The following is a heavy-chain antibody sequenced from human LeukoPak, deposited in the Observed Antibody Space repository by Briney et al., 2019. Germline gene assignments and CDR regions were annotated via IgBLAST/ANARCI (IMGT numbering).Heavy chain of an antibody. CDR2: INYSGGT. CDR1: GGSISTYY. J-gene: IGHJ4*02. V-gene: IGHV4-59*01. Sequence: TSETLSLTCTVSGGSISTYYWSWIRQPPGKGLEWIGNINYSGGTKYNPSLKSRVTISVDTSMNQFSLKLSSVTAADTALYYCAREYSSSAPPLYWGQGTLVTVSS. D-gene: IGHD6-13*01. CDR3: AREYSSSAPPLY.